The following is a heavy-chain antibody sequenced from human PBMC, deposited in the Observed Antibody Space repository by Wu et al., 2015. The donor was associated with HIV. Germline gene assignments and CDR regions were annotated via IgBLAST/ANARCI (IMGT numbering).Heavy chain of an antibody. CDR3: ARDKSPLLEPTLAFDI. D-gene: IGHD1-1*01. Sequence: QVQLVQSGAEMKKPGASVKVSCKASGYTVTGYYMHWVRQAPGQGLEWMGWINPNSGGTNYAQKFQGRVTMTRDTSITTAYMELNSLRSDDTAIYYCARDKSPLLEPTLAFDIWGQGTMVTVSS. CDR2: INPNSGGT. J-gene: IGHJ3*02. V-gene: IGHV1-2*02. CDR1: GYTVTGYY.